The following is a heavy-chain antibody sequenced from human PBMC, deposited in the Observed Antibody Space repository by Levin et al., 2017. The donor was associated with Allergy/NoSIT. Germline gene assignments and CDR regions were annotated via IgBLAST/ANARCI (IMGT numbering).Heavy chain of an antibody. D-gene: IGHD3-10*01. Sequence: GGSLRLSCAASGFTFSSYAMSWVRQAPGKGLEWVSAISGSGGSTYYADSVKGRFTISRDNSKNTLYLQMNSLRAEDTAVYYCAKDPISSHYYGSGSYNWGQGTLVTVSS. CDR1: GFTFSSYA. CDR3: AKDPISSHYYGSGSYN. V-gene: IGHV3-23*01. CDR2: ISGSGGST. J-gene: IGHJ4*02.